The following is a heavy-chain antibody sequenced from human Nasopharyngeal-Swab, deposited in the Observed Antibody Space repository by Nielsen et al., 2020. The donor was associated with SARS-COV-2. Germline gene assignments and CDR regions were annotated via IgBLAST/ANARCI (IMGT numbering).Heavy chain of an antibody. D-gene: IGHD3-10*01. V-gene: IGHV4-34*01. CDR3: ARGVRLTRITMVRGPIESVYGMDV. CDR2: INHSGRT. J-gene: IGHJ6*02. CDR1: GGSFSGYY. Sequence: SATLSLTCAVYGGSFSGYYWSCIRQPPGKGLEWIGEINHSGRTNYNPSLKSRVTISVDTSKNQFSLKLSSVTAADTAVYYCARGVRLTRITMVRGPIESVYGMDVWGQGTTVTVSS.